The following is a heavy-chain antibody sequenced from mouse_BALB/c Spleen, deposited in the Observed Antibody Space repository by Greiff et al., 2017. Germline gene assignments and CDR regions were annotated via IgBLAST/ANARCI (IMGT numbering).Heavy chain of an antibody. V-gene: IGHV1S29*02. Sequence: EVKLMESGPELVKPGASVKISCKASGYTFTDYNMHWVKQSHGKSLEWIGYIYPYNGGTGYNQKFKSKATLTVDNSSSTAYMELRSLTSEDSAVYYCASNYRYDDYFDYWGQGTTLTVSS. D-gene: IGHD2-14*01. CDR2: IYPYNGGT. CDR1: GYTFTDYN. J-gene: IGHJ2*01. CDR3: ASNYRYDDYFDY.